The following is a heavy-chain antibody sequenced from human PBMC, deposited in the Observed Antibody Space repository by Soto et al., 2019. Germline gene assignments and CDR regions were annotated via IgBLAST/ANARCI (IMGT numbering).Heavy chain of an antibody. CDR3: AADLGYEVYYYYGMDV. V-gene: IGHV1-58*01. D-gene: IGHD5-12*01. J-gene: IGHJ6*02. Sequence: SCKASGFTFTSSAVQWVRQARGQRLEWIGWIVVGSGNTNYAQKFQERVTITRDMSTSTAYMELSSLRSEDTAVYYCAADLGYEVYYYYGMDVWGQGTTVTVSS. CDR1: GFTFTSSA. CDR2: IVVGSGNT.